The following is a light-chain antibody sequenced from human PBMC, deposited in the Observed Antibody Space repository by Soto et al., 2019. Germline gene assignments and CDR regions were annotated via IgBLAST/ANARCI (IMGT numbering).Light chain of an antibody. CDR2: DVS. V-gene: IGLV2-14*03. CDR1: SADIGAFNY. Sequence: QSALTQPASVSGSPGQSITISCAGTSADIGAFNYVSWYQHHPGKAPQLLIYDVSNRPSGVSARFSASKSANTASLTISGRQTDDEADYYCSSYSTSSALVFGGGTKLTVL. CDR3: SSYSTSSALV. J-gene: IGLJ2*01.